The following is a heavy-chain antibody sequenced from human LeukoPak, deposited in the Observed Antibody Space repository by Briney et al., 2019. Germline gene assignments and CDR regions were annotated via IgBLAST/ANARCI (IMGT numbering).Heavy chain of an antibody. D-gene: IGHD4-17*01. CDR3: ARGSDYGDYVAAFDV. J-gene: IGHJ3*01. V-gene: IGHV4-34*01. CDR1: GGSFSGYY. CDR2: INHSGST. Sequence: SETLSLTCAVYGGSFSGYYWSWIRQPPGKGLEWIGEINHSGSTNYNPSLKSRVTISVDTSKNQFSLKLSSVTAADTAVYYCARGSDYGDYVAAFDVWGQGTVVTVSS.